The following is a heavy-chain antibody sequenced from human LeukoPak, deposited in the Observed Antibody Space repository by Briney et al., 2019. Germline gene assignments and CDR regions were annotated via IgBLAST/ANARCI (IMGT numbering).Heavy chain of an antibody. D-gene: IGHD6-19*01. J-gene: IGHJ4*02. CDR3: ARGGSGWYYGFDY. Sequence: GRSLRLSCTASGFTFGDYAMSWVRQAPGKGLEWVSSISSSSSYIYYADSVKGRFTISRDNAKNSLYLQMNSLRAEDTAVYYCARGGSGWYYGFDYWGQGTLVTVSS. CDR2: ISSSSSYI. V-gene: IGHV3-21*01. CDR1: GFTFGDYA.